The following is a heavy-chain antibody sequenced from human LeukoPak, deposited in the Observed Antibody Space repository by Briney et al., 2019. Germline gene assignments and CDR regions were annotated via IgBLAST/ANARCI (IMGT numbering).Heavy chain of an antibody. D-gene: IGHD4-23*01. V-gene: IGHV3-23*01. Sequence: PGGSLRLSCTASGFTFSSYDMTWVRQAPGKGLEWVSSISGSYGSTYYGDSVKGRSTISRDNSKNTLYLQMNSLRAEDTAVYYCAKNNGGNSLFDYWGQGTLVTVSS. CDR3: AKNNGGNSLFDY. CDR2: ISGSYGST. CDR1: GFTFSSYD. J-gene: IGHJ4*02.